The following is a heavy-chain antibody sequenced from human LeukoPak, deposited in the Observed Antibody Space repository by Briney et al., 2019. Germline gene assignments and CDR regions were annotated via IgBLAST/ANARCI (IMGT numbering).Heavy chain of an antibody. CDR3: ARVQEGYYGMDV. CDR1: GFTVSSNY. CDR2: IYSGGST. J-gene: IGHJ6*02. Sequence: PGGSLRLSCAASGFTVSSNYMSWVRQAPGKGLEWVSVIYSGGSTYYADSVKGRFTISRDNSKNTLYLQMNSLRAEDTAVYYCARVQEGYYGMDVWGQGTTVTVSS. V-gene: IGHV3-53*01.